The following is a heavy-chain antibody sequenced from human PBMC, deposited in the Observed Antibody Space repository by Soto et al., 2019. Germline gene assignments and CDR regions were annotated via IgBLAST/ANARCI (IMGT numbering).Heavy chain of an antibody. CDR1: GYTFTSYG. CDR2: ISAYNGNT. D-gene: IGHD4-17*01. Sequence: QVQLVQSGAEVKKPGASVKVSCKASGYTFTSYGISWVRQAPGQGLEWIGWISAYNGNTNYAQKLQGRVTMTTDTSTSTAYMELRSLRSDDSAVYYCAFHYGDYTSYYYCCGMDVWGQGTTVTVSS. V-gene: IGHV1-18*01. CDR3: AFHYGDYTSYYYCCGMDV. J-gene: IGHJ6*02.